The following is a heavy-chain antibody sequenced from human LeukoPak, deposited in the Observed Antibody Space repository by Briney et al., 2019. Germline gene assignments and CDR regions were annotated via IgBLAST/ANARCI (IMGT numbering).Heavy chain of an antibody. CDR2: ISWHSGSI. D-gene: IGHD3-16*01. V-gene: IGHV3-9*03. Sequence: SLRPSCAASGFTFDDYAMHWVRQAPRGGLEWVSGISWHSGSIGYEDSVKGRFTITKDNDKNSVYVQMNRLRDEDMALYYYVKDAGGGTGLFDFWGQGALVTVSS. J-gene: IGHJ4*02. CDR1: GFTFDDYA. CDR3: VKDAGGGTGLFDF.